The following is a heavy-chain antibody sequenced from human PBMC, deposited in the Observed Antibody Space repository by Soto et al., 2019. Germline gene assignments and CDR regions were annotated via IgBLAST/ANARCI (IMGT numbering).Heavy chain of an antibody. J-gene: IGHJ4*02. Sequence: GESLKISCKGSGYSFTSYWIGWVRQMPGKGLERMGIIYPGDSDTRYSPSFQGQVTISADKSITTTYLQWSSLKASDTAIYHCARLFDTSGWYDYWGQGTLVTVSS. CDR2: IYPGDSDT. V-gene: IGHV5-51*01. D-gene: IGHD6-19*01. CDR3: ARLFDTSGWYDY. CDR1: GYSFTSYW.